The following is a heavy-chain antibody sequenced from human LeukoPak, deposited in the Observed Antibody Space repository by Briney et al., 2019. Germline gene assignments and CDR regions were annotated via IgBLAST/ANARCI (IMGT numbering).Heavy chain of an antibody. CDR3: ARGVGFGEFSTHDDDY. D-gene: IGHD3-10*01. CDR1: GYTFTSFD. Sequence: ASVKVSCKASGYTFTSFDINWVRQATGQGLEWMGWMNPNNGNTGYTQKFQGRVTMTRNTSISTAYMELSSLKSGDTAVYYCARGVGFGEFSTHDDDYWGQGTLVIVSS. CDR2: MNPNNGNT. J-gene: IGHJ4*02. V-gene: IGHV1-8*01.